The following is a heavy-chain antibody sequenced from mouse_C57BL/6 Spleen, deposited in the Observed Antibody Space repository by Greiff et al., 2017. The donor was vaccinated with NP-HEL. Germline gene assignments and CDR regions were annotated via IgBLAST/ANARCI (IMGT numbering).Heavy chain of an antibody. D-gene: IGHD2-1*01. V-gene: IGHV14-4*01. CDR2: IDPENGDT. J-gene: IGHJ2*01. Sequence: EVQLQQSGAELVRPGASVKLSCTASGFNIKDDYMHWVKQRPEQGLEWIGWIDPENGDTEYASKFQGKATITADTSSNTAYLQLSSLTSEDTAVYYCTTRGNHDYWGQGTTLTVSS. CDR3: TTRGNHDY. CDR1: GFNIKDDY.